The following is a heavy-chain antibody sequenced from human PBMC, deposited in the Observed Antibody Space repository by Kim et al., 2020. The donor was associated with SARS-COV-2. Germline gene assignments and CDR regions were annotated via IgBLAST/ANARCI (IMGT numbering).Heavy chain of an antibody. Sequence: GESLKISCEGSGYSFSGYWIAWVRQLPGKGLEWMGIIYPDDSGTRYSPSFQGQVTFSVDKSISTAYLQWSSLKVSDTAMYYCARHGMGLVTSAANYDSWGQGTLVTVSS. CDR3: ARHGMGLVTSAANYDS. CDR1: GYSFSGYW. D-gene: IGHD4-17*01. CDR2: IYPDDSGT. V-gene: IGHV5-51*01. J-gene: IGHJ4*02.